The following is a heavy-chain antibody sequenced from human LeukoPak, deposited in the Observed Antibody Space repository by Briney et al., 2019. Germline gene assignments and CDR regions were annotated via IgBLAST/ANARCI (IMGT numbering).Heavy chain of an antibody. Sequence: ASVKLSCTASGYTFTGYYMHWVRQAPGQGLEWMGWINPNSGGTKYAQKFQGRVTMTRDTSISTGYMELSRLRSDDAAVYYCATLVIAVAGGFGDYWGQGTLVTVSS. D-gene: IGHD6-19*01. V-gene: IGHV1-2*02. CDR3: ATLVIAVAGGFGDY. CDR2: INPNSGGT. CDR1: GYTFTGYY. J-gene: IGHJ4*02.